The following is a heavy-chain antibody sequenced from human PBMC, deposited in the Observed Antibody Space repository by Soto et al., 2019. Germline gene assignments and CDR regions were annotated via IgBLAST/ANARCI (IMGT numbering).Heavy chain of an antibody. V-gene: IGHV3-33*01. CDR3: ARAGIGGTTFRGYFDY. CDR1: GFTFSGYG. CDR2: LRYDGSNI. D-gene: IGHD1-7*01. Sequence: QVQLVESGGGVVQPGRSLRLSCAASGFTFSGYGMHWVRQAPGKGLEWVAVLRYDGSNIYYADSVKGRFTISRDNSRKTLYLEMNSLRDEDTAVYYCARAGIGGTTFRGYFDYWGQGTLVTVTS. J-gene: IGHJ4*02.